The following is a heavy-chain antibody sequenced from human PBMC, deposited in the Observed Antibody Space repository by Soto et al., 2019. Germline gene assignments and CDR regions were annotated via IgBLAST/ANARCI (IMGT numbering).Heavy chain of an antibody. CDR3: VRTAREGAVAPHWFDR. V-gene: IGHV4-30-4*01. Sequence: SETLSLTCTVPGASIRSTDYYWSWIRQAPGKGLEWIGYVYYTGSTYYNPSLMSRLTISVDTSKNQFSLKLTSVTAAETAVYYCVRTAREGAVAPHWFDRWGQGTQVTVS. CDR1: GASIRSTDYY. J-gene: IGHJ5*02. CDR2: VYYTGST. D-gene: IGHD2-21*02.